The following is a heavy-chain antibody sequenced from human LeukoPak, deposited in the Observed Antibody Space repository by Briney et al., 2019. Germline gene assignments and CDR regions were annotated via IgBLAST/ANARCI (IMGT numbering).Heavy chain of an antibody. J-gene: IGHJ4*02. Sequence: PSETLSLTCAVSGGSISSGGYYWSWIRQPPGKGLEWIGEINHSGSTNYNPSLKSRVTISVDTSKNQFSLKLSSVTAADTAVYYCARGAYYDFWSGYYPFDYWGQGTLVTVSS. V-gene: IGHV4-34*01. CDR2: INHSGST. D-gene: IGHD3-3*01. CDR3: ARGAYYDFWSGYYPFDY. CDR1: GGSISSGGYY.